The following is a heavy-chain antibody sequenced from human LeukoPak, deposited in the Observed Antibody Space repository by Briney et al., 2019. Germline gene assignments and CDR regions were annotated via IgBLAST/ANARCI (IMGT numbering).Heavy chain of an antibody. V-gene: IGHV4-59*01. Sequence: SETLSLTCSVSTDSTNTYYWSWIRQSPGKGLEWIGHIYQSGSTDYSPSFRSRVTISIDMSEKEFSLKLTSVTVADTAMYYCVRLRWELMAPYFDHWGQGAFVIVSS. J-gene: IGHJ4*02. CDR2: IYQSGST. CDR1: TDSTNTYY. CDR3: VRLRWELMAPYFDH. D-gene: IGHD1-26*01.